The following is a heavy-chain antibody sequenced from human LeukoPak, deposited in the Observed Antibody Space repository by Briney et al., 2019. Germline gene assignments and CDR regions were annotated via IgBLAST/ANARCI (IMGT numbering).Heavy chain of an antibody. V-gene: IGHV4-34*01. CDR3: AGGADFYYVWGSYRNTEVPYLDN. CDR1: GGSFSGYF. Sequence: PSETLSLTCAVYGGSFSGYFWSWIRQPPGKGREWIGEINHSGSTNYNPPLKRRVPISVDTSKNQFSLKLSSVPAADTAVYFCAGGADFYYVWGSYRNTEVPYLDNGGQGTLATVSS. D-gene: IGHD3-16*02. CDR2: INHSGST. J-gene: IGHJ4*02.